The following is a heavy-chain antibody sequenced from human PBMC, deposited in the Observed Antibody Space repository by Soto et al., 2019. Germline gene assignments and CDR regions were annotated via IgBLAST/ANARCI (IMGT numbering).Heavy chain of an antibody. Sequence: GGSLRLSCAASGFTFSSYAMSWVRQAPGKGLEWVSAISGSGGSTYYADSVKGQFTISRDNSKNTLYLQMNSLRAEDTAVYYCAKDRQSRFLEWWFDPWGQGTLVTVSS. CDR3: AKDRQSRFLEWWFDP. D-gene: IGHD3-3*01. J-gene: IGHJ5*02. CDR2: ISGSGGST. V-gene: IGHV3-23*01. CDR1: GFTFSSYA.